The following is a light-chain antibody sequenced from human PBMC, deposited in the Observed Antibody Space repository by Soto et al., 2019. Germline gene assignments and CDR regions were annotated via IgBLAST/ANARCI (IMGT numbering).Light chain of an antibody. Sequence: ETVMTQSPVTLSVSPGDTATLSCRASQRVSNHFAWYQQKPGQAPRLLIYAASTRAAGVPVRFSGSGSETEFTLTISSLQSEDFAVYYCQQHSSWPLTFGGGTKVDIK. CDR1: QRVSNH. V-gene: IGKV3-15*01. CDR3: QQHSSWPLT. J-gene: IGKJ4*01. CDR2: AAS.